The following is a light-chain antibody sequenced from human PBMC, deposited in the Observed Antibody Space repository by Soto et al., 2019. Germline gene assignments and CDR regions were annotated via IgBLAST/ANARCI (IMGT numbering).Light chain of an antibody. CDR2: EAS. V-gene: IGLV2-14*02. J-gene: IGLJ1*01. CDR1: SSDIGAYNL. Sequence: QSALTQPASVSGSPGQSITISCTGTSSDIGAYNLVSWYQQYPGKAPKLMIYEASKRPAGVSDRFSGSKSGNTASLTISGLLAEDEADYYCCSYTSGSTLYVFGTGTKVTVL. CDR3: CSYTSGSTLYV.